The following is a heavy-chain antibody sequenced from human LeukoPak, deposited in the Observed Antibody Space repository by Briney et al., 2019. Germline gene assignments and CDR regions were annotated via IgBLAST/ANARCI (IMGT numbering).Heavy chain of an antibody. CDR1: GFTFSSYY. D-gene: IGHD6-19*01. Sequence: GGSLRLSCAASGFTFSSYYMYWVRQAPGKGLVSVSRISSDGGSTTYADSVKGRFTISRDNAKNTLYLQMNSLRAEDAAVYYCARDDGSGIDYWGQGTLVTVFS. CDR2: ISSDGGST. V-gene: IGHV3-74*01. CDR3: ARDDGSGIDY. J-gene: IGHJ4*02.